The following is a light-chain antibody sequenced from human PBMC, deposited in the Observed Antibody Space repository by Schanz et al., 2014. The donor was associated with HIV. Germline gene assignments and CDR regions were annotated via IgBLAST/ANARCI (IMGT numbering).Light chain of an antibody. CDR3: SSFAGNNKLL. Sequence: QSALTQPASVSGSPGQSITISCTGTNSDVGAYNYVSWYQQHPGKALKLMIYEVNKRPSGVPNRFSGSKSGNTASLTVSGLQADDEADYYCSSFAGNNKLLFGGGTKVTVL. J-gene: IGLJ2*01. V-gene: IGLV2-8*01. CDR1: NSDVGAYNY. CDR2: EVN.